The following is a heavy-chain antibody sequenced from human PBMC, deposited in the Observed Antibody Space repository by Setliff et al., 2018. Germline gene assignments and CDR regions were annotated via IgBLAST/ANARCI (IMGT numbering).Heavy chain of an antibody. D-gene: IGHD6-19*01. J-gene: IGHJ6*02. CDR1: GGSIRSSSYY. CDR3: ARGKQWLVGGYYYYYYGMDV. V-gene: IGHV4-39*01. Sequence: PSETLSLTCAVSGGSIRSSSYYWGWIRQPPGKGLEWIGSIYHSGSTYYNPSLKSRVTISVDTSKNQFSLKRSSVTAADTAVYYCARGKQWLVGGYYYYYYGMDVWGQGTTVTVSS. CDR2: IYHSGST.